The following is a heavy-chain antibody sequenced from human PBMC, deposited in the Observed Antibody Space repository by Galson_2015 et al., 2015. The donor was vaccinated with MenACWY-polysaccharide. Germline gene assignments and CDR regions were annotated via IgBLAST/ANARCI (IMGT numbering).Heavy chain of an antibody. CDR1: GFSVTATGVG. CDR2: IYWDGDK. Sequence: PALVKPTQTLSLPCTFSGFSVTATGVGVGWIRQPPGKAPEWLAHIYWDGDKRFSPSLGARLTLTKDTSTAQVVLTMTDMDPVDTATYYCVRLLGGVSFDSWGQGTL. CDR3: VRLLGGVSFDS. V-gene: IGHV2-5*02. D-gene: IGHD1-26*01. J-gene: IGHJ4*02.